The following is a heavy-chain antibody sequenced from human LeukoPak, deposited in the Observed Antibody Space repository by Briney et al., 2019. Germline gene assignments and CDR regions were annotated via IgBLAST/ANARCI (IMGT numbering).Heavy chain of an antibody. CDR2: ISAGNDNT. Sequence: ASVKVSCKASGGTFSSYAISWVRQAPGQRLEWMGWISAGNDNTKYSQNFQGRVTFISNTSATTAFMELSSLRSEDAAVYYCARDSGSGNNDYWGQGTLVTVSS. D-gene: IGHD1-26*01. CDR1: GGTFSSYA. V-gene: IGHV1-3*01. CDR3: ARDSGSGNNDY. J-gene: IGHJ4*02.